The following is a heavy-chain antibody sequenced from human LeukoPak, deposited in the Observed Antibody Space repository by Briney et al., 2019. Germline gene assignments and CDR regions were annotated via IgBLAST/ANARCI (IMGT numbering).Heavy chain of an antibody. CDR3: ANEVRPNDY. Sequence: GGSLRLSCAASGFTFSYFEMNWVRQAPGKGLEWVSYISTSGSTIYYADSVKGRFTISRDNSKNTLYLQMDSLRVEDTALYYCANEVRPNDYWGQGTLVTVSS. CDR1: GFTFSYFE. V-gene: IGHV3-48*03. D-gene: IGHD6-6*01. CDR2: ISTSGSTI. J-gene: IGHJ4*02.